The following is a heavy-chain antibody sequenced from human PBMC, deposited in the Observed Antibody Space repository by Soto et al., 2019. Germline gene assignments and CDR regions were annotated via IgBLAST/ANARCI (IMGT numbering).Heavy chain of an antibody. D-gene: IGHD6-19*01. CDR3: AMLGGWSGGSSGMDV. CDR2: IRRKANSYTT. Sequence: EVQLVESGGGLVQPGGSLRLSCAASGLIFSDYHMDWVRQAPGKGVEGVGSIRRKANSYTTEYAASVKVRFTISRDDSKTSLYLQRNSLKSEDTAVYYCAMLGGWSGGSSGMDVWGQGTTVTVSS. J-gene: IGHJ6*02. CDR1: GLIFSDYH. V-gene: IGHV3-72*01.